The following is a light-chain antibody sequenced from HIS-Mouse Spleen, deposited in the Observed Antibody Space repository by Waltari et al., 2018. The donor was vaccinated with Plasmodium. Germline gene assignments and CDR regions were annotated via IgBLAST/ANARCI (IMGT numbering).Light chain of an antibody. V-gene: IGLV3-27*01. CDR1: VLAKKKY. CDR2: KNR. J-gene: IGLJ3*02. Sequence: SYELTQPSSVSVSPGQTARIPCSGDVLAKKKYTRWFQQKPGQAPVLVICKNRERPSGIPERFSGSSSGTTVTLTISGAQVEDEADYYCYSAADNNLVFGGGTKLTVL. CDR3: YSAADNNLV.